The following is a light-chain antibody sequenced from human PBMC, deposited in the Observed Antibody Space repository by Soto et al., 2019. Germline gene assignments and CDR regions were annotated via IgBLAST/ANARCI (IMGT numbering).Light chain of an antibody. Sequence: QSALTQPPSASGSPGQSVATSCTGTSSDVGGYNYVSWYQQHPGKAPKLMIYEVNRRPSGVPDRFSGSKSGNTASLTVSGLQAEDEADYYCSSYAGSSNVFGTGNKVTVL. CDR2: EVN. V-gene: IGLV2-8*01. CDR3: SSYAGSSNV. J-gene: IGLJ1*01. CDR1: SSDVGGYNY.